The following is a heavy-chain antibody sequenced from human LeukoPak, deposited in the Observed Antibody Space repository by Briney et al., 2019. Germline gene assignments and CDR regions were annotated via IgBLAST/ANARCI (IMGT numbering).Heavy chain of an antibody. J-gene: IGHJ3*02. CDR3: ARLRLWLRMNDAFDI. D-gene: IGHD3-3*01. Sequence: SSETLSLTCAVYGGSFSGYYWSWIRQPPGKGLEWIGEINHSGSTNYNPPLKSRVTISVDTSKNQFSLKLSSVTAADTAVYYCARLRLWLRMNDAFDIWGQGTMVTVSS. CDR2: INHSGST. V-gene: IGHV4-34*01. CDR1: GGSFSGYY.